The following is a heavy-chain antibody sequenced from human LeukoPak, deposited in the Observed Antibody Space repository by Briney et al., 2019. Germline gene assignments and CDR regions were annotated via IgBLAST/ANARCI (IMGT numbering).Heavy chain of an antibody. V-gene: IGHV4-4*02. Sequence: SETLSLTCAVSGGSISSSNWWSWVRQPPGKGLEWIGEIYHSGSTNYNPSLKSRVTISVDTSKNQFSLKLSSVTAADTAVYYCARDLYYYDSSGYYYWGQGTLVTVSS. CDR1: GGSISSSNW. D-gene: IGHD3-22*01. CDR3: ARDLYYYDSSGYYY. J-gene: IGHJ4*02. CDR2: IYHSGST.